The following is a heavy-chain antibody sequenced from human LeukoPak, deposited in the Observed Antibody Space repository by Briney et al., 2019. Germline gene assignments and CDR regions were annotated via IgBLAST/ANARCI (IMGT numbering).Heavy chain of an antibody. J-gene: IGHJ6*03. CDR1: GFTSSSYG. V-gene: IGHV3-33*06. Sequence: GRSLRLSCEASGFTSSSYGMHWVRQAPGKGLEWVAVIWYDGSNKYYADSVKGRFTISRDNSKNTLYLQMNSLRAEDTAVYYCAKEGSSGWYFDYYYYMDVWGKGTTVTVSS. CDR2: IWYDGSNK. CDR3: AKEGSSGWYFDYYYYMDV. D-gene: IGHD6-19*01.